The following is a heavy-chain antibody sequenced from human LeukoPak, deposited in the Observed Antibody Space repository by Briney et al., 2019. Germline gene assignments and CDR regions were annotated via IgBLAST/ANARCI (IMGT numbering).Heavy chain of an antibody. V-gene: IGHV3-74*01. CDR3: ARARSLYCSSTSCYEDFDY. D-gene: IGHD2-2*01. CDR1: GFTFSSYG. CDR2: INSDGGNT. J-gene: IGHJ4*02. Sequence: GGSLRLSCAASGFTFSSYGMHWVRQAPGKGLVWVSRINSDGGNTRNAKSVEGRFTISRDNSNNRLYLQMHSLRAEDTALYYCARARSLYCSSTSCYEDFDYWGQGTLVTVSS.